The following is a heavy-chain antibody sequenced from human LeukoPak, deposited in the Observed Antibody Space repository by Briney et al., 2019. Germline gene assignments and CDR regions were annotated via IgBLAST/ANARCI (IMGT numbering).Heavy chain of an antibody. CDR3: TTDGSTTLSNTFDY. Sequence: GGSLRLSCAASGFTFSDAWVNWVRLAPGKGLEWVGRIKSRNRGETVDYAAPVKGRFTISRDDSKTTVYLQMNSLKTEDTAISSCTTDGSTTLSNTFDYWGQGTLVTVSS. D-gene: IGHD1-26*01. CDR1: GFTFSDAW. J-gene: IGHJ4*02. V-gene: IGHV3-15*01. CDR2: IKSRNRGETV.